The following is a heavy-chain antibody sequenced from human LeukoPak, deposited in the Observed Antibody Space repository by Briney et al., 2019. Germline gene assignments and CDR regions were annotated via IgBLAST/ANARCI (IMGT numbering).Heavy chain of an antibody. CDR2: ISYDGSNK. J-gene: IGHJ4*02. CDR1: GFTFSSYG. CDR3: ARDPREGSSWYDY. Sequence: PGGSLRLSCAASGFTFSSYGMHWVRQAPGKGLEWVAVISYDGSNKYYADSVKGRFTISRDNSKNTLYLQMNSLRAEDTAVYYCARDPREGSSWYDYWGQGTLVTVSS. D-gene: IGHD6-13*01. V-gene: IGHV3-30*03.